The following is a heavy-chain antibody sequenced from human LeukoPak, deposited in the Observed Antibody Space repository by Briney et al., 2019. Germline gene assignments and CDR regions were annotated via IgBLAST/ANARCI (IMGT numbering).Heavy chain of an antibody. Sequence: SETLSLTCAVYGGSLSSYYWRWVRQPPGKGLDWIGEIDERGRTNYNPALKSRVNISVDTSKTQISLKLRSLTAADTAVYYCARPQYCSITTCSGPLAIWGQGTVVTVSS. J-gene: IGHJ3*02. D-gene: IGHD2-2*01. CDR1: GGSLSSYY. V-gene: IGHV4-34*01. CDR3: ARPQYCSITTCSGPLAI. CDR2: IDERGRT.